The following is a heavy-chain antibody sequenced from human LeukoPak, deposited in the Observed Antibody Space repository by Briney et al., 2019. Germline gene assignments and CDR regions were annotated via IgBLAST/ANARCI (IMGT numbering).Heavy chain of an antibody. V-gene: IGHV1-46*01. J-gene: IGHJ4*02. CDR3: ARDRLTMVRGVITSRRPGGNLGY. Sequence: ASVKVSCKASGYTFTSYYMHWVRQAPGQGLEWMGIINPSGGSTSYAQKFQGRVTMTRDMSTSTVYMELSSLRSEDTAVYYCARDRLTMVRGVITSRRPGGNLGYWGQGTLVTVSS. CDR2: INPSGGST. D-gene: IGHD3-10*01. CDR1: GYTFTSYY.